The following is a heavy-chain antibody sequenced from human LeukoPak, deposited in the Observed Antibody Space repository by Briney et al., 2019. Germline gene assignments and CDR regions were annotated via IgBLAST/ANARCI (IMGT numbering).Heavy chain of an antibody. CDR3: AKSTPYQSSYYFDY. CDR1: GFTFSSYA. Sequence: GGSLRLSCAASGFTFSSYAMSWVRQAPGKGLEWVSAISGSGSTTYYADSVKGRFTISRDNSKNTLYLLMNSLRAEDTAVYYCAKSTPYQSSYYFDYWGQGTLVTVSS. CDR2: ISGSGSTT. V-gene: IGHV3-23*01. D-gene: IGHD2-2*01. J-gene: IGHJ4*02.